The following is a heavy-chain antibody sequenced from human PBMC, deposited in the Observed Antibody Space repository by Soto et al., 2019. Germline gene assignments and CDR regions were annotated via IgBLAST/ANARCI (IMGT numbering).Heavy chain of an antibody. J-gene: IGHJ5*02. V-gene: IGHV1-3*01. D-gene: IGHD2-2*01. CDR2: INAGNGDT. CDR1: GYTFTSYA. CDR3: AREALRFCTSTSCSTDWFDP. Sequence: QVQLVQSGAEVKKPGASVKVSCKASGYTFTSYALDCVRQAPGQSLEWMGGINAGNGDTKYSQNFQGRVTITRDTSATTAYMELSSLRYEDTAVYYCAREALRFCTSTSCSTDWFDPWGQGTLVTVSS.